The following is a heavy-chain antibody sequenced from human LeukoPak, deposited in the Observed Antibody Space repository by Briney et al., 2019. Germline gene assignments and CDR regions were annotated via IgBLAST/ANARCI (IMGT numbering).Heavy chain of an antibody. D-gene: IGHD3-10*01. J-gene: IGHJ4*02. CDR1: GFTFSSYS. V-gene: IGHV3-48*02. Sequence: PGGSLRLSCAASGFTFSSYSMNWVRQAPGQGLDWASYISSSSTIHYADSVKGRFTISRDNTKNSLYLQMNSLRDEDTAVYYCARDLTESSYYFDYWGQGTLVTVSS. CDR2: ISSSSTI. CDR3: ARDLTESSYYFDY.